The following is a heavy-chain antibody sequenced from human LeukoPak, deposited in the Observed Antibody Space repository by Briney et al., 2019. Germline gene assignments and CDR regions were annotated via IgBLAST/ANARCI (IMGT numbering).Heavy chain of an antibody. CDR1: GCTFSKYW. D-gene: IGHD6-19*01. CDR2: INTDGTVT. V-gene: IGHV3-74*01. CDR3: ATKQWLTPPPDS. Sequence: GGSLRLSCAASGCTFSKYWMLWVRQAPGKGLESVSRINTDGTVTTYADSVKGRFTVSRDNADITMFLQMNSVRDEDTAVYYCATKQWLTPPPDSWGQGTPVTVSS. J-gene: IGHJ4*02.